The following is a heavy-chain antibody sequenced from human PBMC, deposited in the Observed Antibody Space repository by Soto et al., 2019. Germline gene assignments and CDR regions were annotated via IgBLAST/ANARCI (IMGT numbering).Heavy chain of an antibody. CDR1: GYTFTSYG. J-gene: IGHJ6*02. CDR3: ARGDYISYYYYGMDV. CDR2: ISAYNGNT. D-gene: IGHD2-21*01. V-gene: IGHV1-18*01. Sequence: ASVKVSCKASGYTFTSYGISWVRQAPGQGLEWMGWISAYNGNTNYAQKLQGRVTMTTDTSTSTAYMELRSLRSEDTAVYYCARGDYISYYYYGMDVWGQGTTVTVSS.